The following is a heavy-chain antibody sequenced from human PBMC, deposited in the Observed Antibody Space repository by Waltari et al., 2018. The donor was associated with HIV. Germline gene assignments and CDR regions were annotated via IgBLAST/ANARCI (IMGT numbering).Heavy chain of an antibody. J-gene: IGHJ3*02. CDR1: GFPFRRSG. CDR3: AKSGGWYYYERSGYAGI. V-gene: IGHV3-23*01. CDR2: ISGGSGST. D-gene: IGHD3-22*01. Sequence: EAQLLESGGGLVQPGGSLRLSCAASGFPFRRSGLLWVRQAPGKGLEWVSGISGGSGSTDYADSVKGRFTISRDNSKNTLYLQMNSLRAEDTAVYYSAKSGGWYYYERSGYAGIWGQGTMVTVSS.